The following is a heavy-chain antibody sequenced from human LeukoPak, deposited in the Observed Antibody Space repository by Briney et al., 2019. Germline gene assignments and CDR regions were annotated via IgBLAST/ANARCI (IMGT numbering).Heavy chain of an antibody. CDR2: ISSSSSYI. V-gene: IGHV3-21*01. CDR1: GFTFSSYS. CDR3: ARATAQRYYYYGMDV. D-gene: IGHD5-18*01. Sequence: PGGSLRLSCAASGFTFSSYSMNWVRQAPGKGLEWVSSISSSSSYIYYVDSVKGRFTISRDNAKNSLYLQMNSLRAEDTAVYYCARATAQRYYYYGMDVWGQGTTVTVSS. J-gene: IGHJ6*02.